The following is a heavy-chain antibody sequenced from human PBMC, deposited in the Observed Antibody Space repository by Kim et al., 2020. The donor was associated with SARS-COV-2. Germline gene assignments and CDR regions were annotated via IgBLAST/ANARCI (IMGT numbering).Heavy chain of an antibody. V-gene: IGHV3-7*01. CDR3: AREGLWFGELDPEGYGY. J-gene: IGHJ4*02. D-gene: IGHD3-10*01. CDR2: IKQDGSEK. Sequence: GGSLRLSCAASGFTFSSYWMSWVRQAPGKGLEWVANIKQDGSEKYYVDSVKGRFTISRDNAKNSLYLQMNSLRAEDTAVYYCAREGLWFGELDPEGYGYWGQGTLVTVSS. CDR1: GFTFSSYW.